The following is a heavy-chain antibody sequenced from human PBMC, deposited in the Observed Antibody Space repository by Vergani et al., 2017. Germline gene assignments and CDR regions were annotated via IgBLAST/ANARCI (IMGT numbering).Heavy chain of an antibody. V-gene: IGHV4-4*07. D-gene: IGHD2-21*01. CDR1: GGSISPYY. J-gene: IGHJ3*01. CDR3: ARDGGEYDKDALDV. CDR2: IYTSEST. Sequence: QVRLQESGPGLVKPSETLSLTCSVSGGSISPYYWSWIRQPAGKGLEWIGRIYTSESTNYNPSLRSRAIMSVDASKKQFSLKLTSVTAADTAVYYCARDGGEYDKDALDVWGQGTKVTVTS.